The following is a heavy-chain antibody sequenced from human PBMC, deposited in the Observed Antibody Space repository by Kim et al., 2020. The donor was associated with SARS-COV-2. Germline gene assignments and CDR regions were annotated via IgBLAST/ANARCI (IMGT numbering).Heavy chain of an antibody. J-gene: IGHJ3*02. V-gene: IGHV4-59*01. Sequence: SETLSLTCTVSGGSISSYYWSWIRQPPGKGLEWVWYIYYSGSTNYNPPLKSRVTISVDTSTNQITLMLSPGTAADTAAYYCSRVFGVSAFDIWGQGTMVTVSS. CDR2: IYYSGST. D-gene: IGHD3-10*02. CDR3: SRVFGVSAFDI. CDR1: GGSISSYY.